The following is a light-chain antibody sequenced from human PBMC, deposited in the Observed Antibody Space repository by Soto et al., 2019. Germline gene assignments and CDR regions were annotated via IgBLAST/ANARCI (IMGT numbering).Light chain of an antibody. Sequence: EIVLTQSPATLSWSPGERATLSCRASQRVSSYLAWYQQKPGQAPRLLIYDASNRATGIPARFSGSGSGTDFTLTISSLEPEDFAVYYCQQRSNWPGFGGGTKVEIK. CDR3: QQRSNWPG. V-gene: IGKV3-11*01. CDR1: QRVSSY. CDR2: DAS. J-gene: IGKJ4*02.